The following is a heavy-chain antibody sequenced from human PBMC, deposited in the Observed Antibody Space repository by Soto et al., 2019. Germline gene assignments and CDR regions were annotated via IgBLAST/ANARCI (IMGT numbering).Heavy chain of an antibody. CDR1: GDTISTGGYT. CDR3: ARDKITGLFDY. CDR2: INHSGST. Sequence: SETLSLTCDVSGDTISTGGYTWAWIRQPPGTGLEWIGEINHSGSTNYNPSLKSRVTISVDTSKNQFSLKLTSVTAADTAVYYCARDKITGLFDYWGQGTLVTVSS. V-gene: IGHV4-34*01. J-gene: IGHJ4*02. D-gene: IGHD2-8*02.